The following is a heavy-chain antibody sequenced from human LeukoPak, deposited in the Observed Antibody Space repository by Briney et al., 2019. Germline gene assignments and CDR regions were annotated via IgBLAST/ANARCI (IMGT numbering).Heavy chain of an antibody. CDR1: GFTFTSYS. CDR2: TSDRGDYT. J-gene: IGHJ4*02. V-gene: IGHV3-23*01. Sequence: PGGSLRLSCAASGFTFTSYSMSWVRQAPGKGLEWDSGTSDRGDYTYYADSVKGRFTISRDNSKNTLYLQMNSLRAEDTALYFCAKKAQYNGNYPLDYWGQGTLVTVSS. CDR3: AKKAQYNGNYPLDY. D-gene: IGHD1-26*01.